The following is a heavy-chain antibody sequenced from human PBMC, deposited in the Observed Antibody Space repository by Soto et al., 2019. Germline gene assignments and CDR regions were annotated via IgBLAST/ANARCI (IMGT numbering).Heavy chain of an antibody. V-gene: IGHV3-21*01. CDR2: ISSSSSYI. J-gene: IGHJ3*02. Sequence: GGSLRLSCAASGFTFSSYSMNWVRQAPGKGLEWVSSISSSSSYIYYADSVKGRFTISRDNAKNSLYLQMNSLRAEDTAVYYCARDRSYSIFGVVIMSPGDAFDIWGQGTMVTVSS. CDR1: GFTFSSYS. CDR3: ARDRSYSIFGVVIMSPGDAFDI. D-gene: IGHD3-3*01.